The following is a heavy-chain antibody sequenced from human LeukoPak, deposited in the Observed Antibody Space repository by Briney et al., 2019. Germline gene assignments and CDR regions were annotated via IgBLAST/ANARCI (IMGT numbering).Heavy chain of an antibody. J-gene: IGHJ4*02. Sequence: SETLSLTCTVSGGSISTYYWSWIRQPPGRGLEWIGYIYYSGSTNYNPSLKSRVTISVDTSKNQFSLKLTSVTAADTAVYYCARGGYGVYDPFDYWGQGTLVTVSS. D-gene: IGHD5/OR15-5a*01. CDR3: ARGGYGVYDPFDY. CDR1: GGSISTYY. V-gene: IGHV4-59*01. CDR2: IYYSGST.